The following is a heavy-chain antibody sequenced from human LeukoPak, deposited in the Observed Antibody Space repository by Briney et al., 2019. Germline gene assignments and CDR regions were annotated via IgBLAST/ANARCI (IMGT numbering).Heavy chain of an antibody. CDR2: IYSGGTT. D-gene: IGHD3-3*01. V-gene: IGHV3-53*01. CDR1: GFPVRIRY. Sequence: GGSLRLSCEVAGFPVRIRYMTRVRQPPGKGLECVAVIYSGGTTYHIDSVKGRFTISRDISKSTMYLEMNNLRVEDMATYYCASLEGGPSDGRWGQGTLVIVSS. J-gene: IGHJ4*02. CDR3: ASLEGGPSDGR.